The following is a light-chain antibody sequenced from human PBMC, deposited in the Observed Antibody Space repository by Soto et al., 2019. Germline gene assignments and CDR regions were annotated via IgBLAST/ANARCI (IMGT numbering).Light chain of an antibody. CDR2: GAF. CDR3: LQYNNWPPIT. V-gene: IGKV3-15*01. Sequence: EIVMTQSPASLSVSPGESATLSCRASQSVNSKLAWYQQKPGQAPRLLIYGAFIRATGIPARFSGSGSETESTLSISSLQSEDFAIYYCLQYNNWPPITFGQGTRLEIK. CDR1: QSVNSK. J-gene: IGKJ5*01.